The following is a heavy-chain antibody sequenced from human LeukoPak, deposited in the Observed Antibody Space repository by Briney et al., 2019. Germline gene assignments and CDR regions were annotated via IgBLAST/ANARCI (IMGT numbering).Heavy chain of an antibody. D-gene: IGHD5-24*01. V-gene: IGHV3-30*03. J-gene: IGHJ4*02. CDR3: AREFGHNRWYFDY. CDR1: GFPFRTYS. Sequence: PGGSLRLSCAASGFPFRTYSIHWVRQAPGKGLEWVTVVSADGRTQLYSDSVKGRFTVSRDNSLNTLHLQMNSLKTEDTAVYYCAREFGHNRWYFDYWGQGALVTVSS. CDR2: VSADGRTQ.